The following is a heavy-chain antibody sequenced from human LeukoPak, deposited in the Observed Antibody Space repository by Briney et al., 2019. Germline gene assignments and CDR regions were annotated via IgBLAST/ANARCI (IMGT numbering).Heavy chain of an antibody. CDR3: AKMGYDSSGYYPGRYFDY. Sequence: PGGSLRLSCAASGFTFSSYAMSWVRQAPGKGLEWVSAISGSGGSTYYADSVKGRFTISRDNSKNTLYLQMNSLRAEDTAVYYCAKMGYDSSGYYPGRYFDYWGQGTLVTVSS. CDR2: ISGSGGST. D-gene: IGHD3-22*01. CDR1: GFTFSSYA. V-gene: IGHV3-23*01. J-gene: IGHJ4*02.